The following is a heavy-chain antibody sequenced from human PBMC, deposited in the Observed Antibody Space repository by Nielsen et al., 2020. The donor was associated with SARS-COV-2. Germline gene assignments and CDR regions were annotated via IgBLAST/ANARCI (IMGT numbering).Heavy chain of an antibody. CDR3: ARDPPKYSSSSEGDFDY. D-gene: IGHD6-6*01. CDR1: GFTFDGFG. J-gene: IGHJ4*02. V-gene: IGHV3-48*02. Sequence: GESLKISCAGSGFTFDGFGMNWVRQAPGKGLEWVSYISSSSSTIYYADSVKGRFTISRDNAKNSLYLQMNSLRDEDTAVYYCARDPPKYSSSSEGDFDYWGQGTLVTVSS. CDR2: ISSSSSTI.